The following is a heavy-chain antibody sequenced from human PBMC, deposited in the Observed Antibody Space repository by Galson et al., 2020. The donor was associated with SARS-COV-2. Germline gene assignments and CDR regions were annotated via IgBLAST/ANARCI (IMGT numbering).Heavy chain of an antibody. Sequence: GGSLRLSCAASGFTFDSYAMSWVRQAPGKGLEWVSGISGSTSITYYADSVKGRFTISRDNSKNTLYLQMNSLRAEDTGVYYCAKLKWGLLVYYNGMDVWGQGTTFTVSS. V-gene: IGHV3-23*01. D-gene: IGHD1-26*01. CDR2: ISGSTSIT. J-gene: IGHJ6*02. CDR3: AKLKWGLLVYYNGMDV. CDR1: GFTFDSYA.